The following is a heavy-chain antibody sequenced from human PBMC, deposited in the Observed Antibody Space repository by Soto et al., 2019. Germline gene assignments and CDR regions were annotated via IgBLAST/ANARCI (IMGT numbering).Heavy chain of an antibody. D-gene: IGHD1-26*01. CDR3: AKDLGGSYGRFDC. CDR2: ISGGGAST. J-gene: IGHJ4*02. V-gene: IGHV3-23*01. Sequence: GGSLRLSCAASGFTFSSYVMSWVRKAPGKGLEWVSTISGGGASTYYADSVKGRFTISRDNSKNTLYLQMNSLTAEDTAIYYCAKDLGGSYGRFDCWGQGTLVTVSS. CDR1: GFTFSSYV.